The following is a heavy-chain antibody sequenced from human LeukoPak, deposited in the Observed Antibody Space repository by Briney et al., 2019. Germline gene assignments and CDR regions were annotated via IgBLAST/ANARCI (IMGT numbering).Heavy chain of an antibody. J-gene: IGHJ4*02. V-gene: IGHV4-39*07. CDR3: ASGGALRFLEWLGEGGFDY. CDR1: GGSISSSSYY. CDR2: IYYSGST. D-gene: IGHD3-3*01. Sequence: NTSETLSLTCTVSGGSISSSSYYWGWIRQPPGKGLEWIGSIYYSGSTYYNPSLKSRVTISVDTSKNQFSLKLSSVTAADTAVYYCASGGALRFLEWLGEGGFDYWGQGTLVTVSS.